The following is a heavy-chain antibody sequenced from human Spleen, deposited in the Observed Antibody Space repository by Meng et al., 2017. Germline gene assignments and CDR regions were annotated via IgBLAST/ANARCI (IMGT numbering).Heavy chain of an antibody. CDR1: GDSISSTNW. J-gene: IGHJ5*02. CDR2: IYQGGRT. Sequence: QVQLQESGPGLVKPSGTLSLTCAVSGDSISSTNWWSWVRQPPGKGLEWIGEIYQGGRTNYNPSLKSRVTISVDTSETQFSLRLNFVTAADTAVYYCVYFWSGYFTSGQGTLVTAPQ. V-gene: IGHV4-4*02. D-gene: IGHD3-3*01. CDR3: VYFWSGYFT.